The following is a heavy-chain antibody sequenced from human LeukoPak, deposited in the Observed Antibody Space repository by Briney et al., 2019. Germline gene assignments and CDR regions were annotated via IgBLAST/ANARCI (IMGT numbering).Heavy chain of an antibody. J-gene: IGHJ4*02. V-gene: IGHV1-69*04. Sequence: SVKVSCKASGGTFSSYAISWVRQAPGQGLEWMGRIIPILGIANYAQKFQGRVTITADESTSTAYMELSSLRSEDTAVYYCASRGSERGYFDYWGQGTLVTVSS. D-gene: IGHD3-10*01. CDR2: IIPILGIA. CDR1: GGTFSSYA. CDR3: ASRGSERGYFDY.